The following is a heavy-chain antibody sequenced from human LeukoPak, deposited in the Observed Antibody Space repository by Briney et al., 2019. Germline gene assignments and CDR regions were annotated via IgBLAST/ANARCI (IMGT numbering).Heavy chain of an antibody. J-gene: IGHJ6*03. D-gene: IGHD3-16*01. CDR1: GGTFSSYT. CDR3: ASGGNPCSYYYYYYMDV. Sequence: GASVKVSCKASGGTFSSYTISWVRQAPGQGLEWMGRSIPILGIANYEQKFQGRVTITADKSTSTAYMELSSLRSEDTAVYYCASGGNPCSYYYYYYMDVWGKGTTVTVSS. CDR2: SIPILGIA. V-gene: IGHV1-69*02.